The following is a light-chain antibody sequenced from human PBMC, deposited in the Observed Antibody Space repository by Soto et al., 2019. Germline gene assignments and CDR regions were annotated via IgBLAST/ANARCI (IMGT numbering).Light chain of an antibody. Sequence: EIVLTQSPGTLSLSPGEKNILSCRASQSVSSSYLAWYQQKPGQAPRLLIYGASSRATGIPDRFSGSGSGTDFTLTISRLEPEDFAVYYCQQYGSSPPTFGQGTKLEIK. J-gene: IGKJ2*01. CDR2: GAS. V-gene: IGKV3-20*01. CDR3: QQYGSSPPT. CDR1: QSVSSSY.